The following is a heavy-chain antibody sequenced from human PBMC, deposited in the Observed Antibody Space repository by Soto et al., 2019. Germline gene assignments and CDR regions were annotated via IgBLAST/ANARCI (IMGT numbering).Heavy chain of an antibody. Sequence: GGSLRLSCAASGFTFRSYAMHWVRQAPGKGLEWVAVISYDGSNKYYADSVKGRFTISRDNSKNTLYLQMNSLRAEDTAVYYCARDQRIRGDYYYGMDVWGQGTTVTVSS. V-gene: IGHV3-30-3*01. CDR2: ISYDGSNK. CDR1: GFTFRSYA. D-gene: IGHD3-10*01. CDR3: ARDQRIRGDYYYGMDV. J-gene: IGHJ6*02.